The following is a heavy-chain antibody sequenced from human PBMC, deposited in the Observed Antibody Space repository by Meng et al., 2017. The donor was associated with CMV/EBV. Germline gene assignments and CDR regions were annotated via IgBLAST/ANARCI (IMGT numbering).Heavy chain of an antibody. V-gene: IGHV1-18*01. D-gene: IGHD3-3*01. CDR3: ARESGQRYDFWSGYPYDAFDI. Sequence: ASVKVSCKASGYTFTSYGISWVRQAPGQGLEWMGWISAYNGKTNYAQKLRGRVTMTTDTSTSTAYMELRSLRSDDTAVYYCARESGQRYDFWSGYPYDAFDIWGQGTMVTVSS. J-gene: IGHJ3*02. CDR1: GYTFTSYG. CDR2: ISAYNGKT.